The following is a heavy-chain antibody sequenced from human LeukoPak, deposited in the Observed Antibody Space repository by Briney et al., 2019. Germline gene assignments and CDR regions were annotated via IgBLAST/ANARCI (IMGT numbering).Heavy chain of an antibody. J-gene: IGHJ4*02. CDR1: GFTFSSYS. CDR3: ARLLRDSSGYPIPDY. Sequence: GGSVRLSCAASGFTFSSYSMNWVRQAPGKGLEWVLSISSSSSYIYYADSVKGRFTISRGNAKNSLYLQLNSLRAEDTAVYYCARLLRDSSGYPIPDYWGQGTLVTVSS. V-gene: IGHV3-21*01. D-gene: IGHD3-22*01. CDR2: ISSSSSYI.